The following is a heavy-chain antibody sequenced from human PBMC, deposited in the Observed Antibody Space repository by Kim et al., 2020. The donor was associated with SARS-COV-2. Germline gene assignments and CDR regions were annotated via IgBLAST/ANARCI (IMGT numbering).Heavy chain of an antibody. CDR3: ATDRGGAPFDL. D-gene: IGHD3-16*01. Sequence: GGSLRLSCAASAFSFSVYGMHWVRQAPGKGLEWVAVIWNDGTTTSYADSVKGRFTISRDNSKNTLYLQMNSLRAEDTAVYYCATDRGGAPFDLWGQGTLVTLSS. CDR2: IWNDGTTT. CDR1: AFSFSVYG. J-gene: IGHJ3*01. V-gene: IGHV3-33*01.